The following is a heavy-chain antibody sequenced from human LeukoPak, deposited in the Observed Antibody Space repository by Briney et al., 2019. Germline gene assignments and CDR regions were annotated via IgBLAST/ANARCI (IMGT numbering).Heavy chain of an antibody. CDR3: ARRGGIGVVPGATGWGWAMDV. V-gene: IGHV4-34*01. CDR2: INHSGIT. D-gene: IGHD2-2*01. J-gene: IGHJ6*02. CDR1: GGSFSYYY. Sequence: SETLSLTCAVYGGSFSYYYWSWIRQPPGKGLEWIGEINHSGITNYNPSLKSRVAISADMSKNQFSMKLSSVTAADTAVYYCARRGGIGVVPGATGWGWAMDVWGQGTTVAVSS.